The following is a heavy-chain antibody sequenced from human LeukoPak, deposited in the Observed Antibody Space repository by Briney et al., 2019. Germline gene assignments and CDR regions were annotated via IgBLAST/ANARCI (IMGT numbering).Heavy chain of an antibody. CDR1: GFIFCSYG. CDR3: AKDLRSSGYYGYFDY. J-gene: IGHJ4*02. D-gene: IGHD3-22*01. V-gene: IGHV3-33*06. Sequence: PGRSLRLSCAASGFIFCSYGMDWVRQAPGKGLEWVAVIWYDGSNKYYADSVKGRFTISRDNSKNTLYLQMNSLRAEDTAVYYCAKDLRSSGYYGYFDYWGQGSLVTVSS. CDR2: IWYDGSNK.